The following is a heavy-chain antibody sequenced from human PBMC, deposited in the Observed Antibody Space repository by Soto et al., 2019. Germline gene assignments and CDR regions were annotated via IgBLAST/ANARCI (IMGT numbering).Heavy chain of an antibody. CDR1: GDSVSSNSSA. CDR2: TYYRSKWYN. CDR3: ARERRVGATDKYWYFDL. V-gene: IGHV6-1*01. Sequence: PSQTLSLTCAISGDSVSSNSSAWNCIRQSPSRGLEWLGRTYYRSKWYNDYAVSVKSRITINPDTSKNQFSLQLNSVTPEDTAVYYCARERRVGATDKYWYFDLWGRGTLVTVSS. D-gene: IGHD1-26*01. J-gene: IGHJ2*01.